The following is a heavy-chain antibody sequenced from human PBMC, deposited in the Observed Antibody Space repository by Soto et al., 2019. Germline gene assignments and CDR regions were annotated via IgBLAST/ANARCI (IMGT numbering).Heavy chain of an antibody. D-gene: IGHD3-10*01. CDR2: IKQDDSER. V-gene: IGHV3-7*01. CDR1: GFTFSSYW. CDR3: ARNYGSYDY. J-gene: IGHJ4*02. Sequence: GSLRLSCAASGFTFSSYWMSWVRLAPGKGLEWVANIKQDDSERRYVDSVKGRFTISRDNDKNSVFLQMNSLRVEDTAVYYCARNYGSYDYWGQGTLVTVSS.